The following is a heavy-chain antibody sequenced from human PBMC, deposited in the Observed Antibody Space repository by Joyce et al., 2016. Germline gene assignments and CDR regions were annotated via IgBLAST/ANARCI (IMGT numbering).Heavy chain of an antibody. Sequence: QVQLVQSGSEVKKPGASVEVSCKASGYIFTTYGISWVRQAPGQGFEGMGWISANHGNTKYAQKCQGRVTMTIDTSTSTAYMELESLRSDDTAVYYCARDIHYYNSSGYYWGAFDIWGQGTMVSVSS. CDR1: GYIFTTYG. J-gene: IGHJ3*02. D-gene: IGHD3-22*01. CDR2: ISANHGNT. V-gene: IGHV1-18*01. CDR3: ARDIHYYNSSGYYWGAFDI.